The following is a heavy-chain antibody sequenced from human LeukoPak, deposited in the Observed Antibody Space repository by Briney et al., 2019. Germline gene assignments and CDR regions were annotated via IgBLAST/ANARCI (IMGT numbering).Heavy chain of an antibody. CDR3: AKDRSRDSSGYYLYYFDY. Sequence: GGSLRLSCAASGFTFDDYAMHWVRQAPGKGLEWVSLISWDGGSTYYADSVKGRFTISRDNSKNSLYLQMNSLRAEDTALYYCAKDRSRDSSGYYLYYFDYRGQGTLVTVSS. CDR2: ISWDGGST. J-gene: IGHJ4*02. D-gene: IGHD3-22*01. CDR1: GFTFDDYA. V-gene: IGHV3-43D*03.